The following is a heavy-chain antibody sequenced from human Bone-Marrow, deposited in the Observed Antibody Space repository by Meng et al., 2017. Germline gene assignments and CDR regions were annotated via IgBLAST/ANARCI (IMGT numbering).Heavy chain of an antibody. D-gene: IGHD3-22*01. CDR2: VWYDGSNK. V-gene: IGHV3-33*01. CDR1: GFTFNNYG. Sequence: VQVVEAGGGVVQPGRSLRLSCAASGFTFNNYGMHWVRQAPGKGLEWVAVVWYDGSNKYYADSVKGRFTISRDNSKNTLYLQMNSLRAEDTAIYYCARDYYDSPGPFDYWGQGTLVTVSS. CDR3: ARDYYDSPGPFDY. J-gene: IGHJ4*02.